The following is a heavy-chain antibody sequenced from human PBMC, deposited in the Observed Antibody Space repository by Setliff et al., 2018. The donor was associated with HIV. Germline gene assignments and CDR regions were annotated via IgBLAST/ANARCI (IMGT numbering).Heavy chain of an antibody. V-gene: IGHV4-30-4*08. CDR2: IYYDGDT. J-gene: IGHJ3*02. Sequence: SETLSLTCTVSGGSISSGDFYWSWIRQPPGKGLEWTGYIYYDGDTYYQPSLKSRLTISIDTSKNQFSLKLSSATAADTAIYYCARLRRREGVFDIWGQGTMVTVSS. CDR3: ARLRRREGVFDI. CDR1: GGSISSGDFY. D-gene: IGHD1-26*01.